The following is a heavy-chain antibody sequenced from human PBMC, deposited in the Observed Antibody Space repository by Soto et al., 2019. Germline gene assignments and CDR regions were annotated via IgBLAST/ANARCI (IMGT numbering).Heavy chain of an antibody. CDR1: GFTFSNSY. D-gene: IGHD2-15*01. Sequence: EAQLVESGGGLVQPGESLTLSCAASGFTFSNSYMAWIRQAPERGLQWVAVISPDGNKKFYVDSMEGRFTISRDNAKNSLFLRMNNLKPADTAINYCATSGGGLWGQGTLVTVSS. CDR3: ATSGGGL. J-gene: IGHJ4*02. V-gene: IGHV3-7*01. CDR2: ISPDGNKK.